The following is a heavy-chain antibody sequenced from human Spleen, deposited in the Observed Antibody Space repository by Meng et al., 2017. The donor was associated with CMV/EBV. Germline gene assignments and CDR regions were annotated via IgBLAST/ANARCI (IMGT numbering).Heavy chain of an antibody. CDR2: INPNRCCT. D-gene: IGHD5-12*01. CDR3: ARDGYWFDP. CDR1: GYTFTGHY. J-gene: IGHJ5*02. V-gene: IGHV1-2*02. Sequence: QLGQSVAEVKRPGASVKDSFKASGYTFTGHYMHWVRQAPGQGLEWMGWINPNRCCTNYAQKFQGRVTMTRDTSISTAYMELSRLRSDDTAVYYCARDGYWFDPWGQGTLVTVSS.